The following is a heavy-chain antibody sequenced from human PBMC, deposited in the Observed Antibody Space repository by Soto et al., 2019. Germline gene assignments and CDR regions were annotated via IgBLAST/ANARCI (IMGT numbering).Heavy chain of an antibody. Sequence: EVQLVESGGAEVQPGGSLRLSCAASGFTFDDFSMHWVRQAPGKGLEWVSLIGRDGIYTYYADSVKGRFTISRDNSKNSLYLQMNSLTTEDTAFYFCAKEKQDASWTSFDYWGQGTLVTVSS. CDR2: IGRDGIYT. V-gene: IGHV3-43*01. D-gene: IGHD2-15*01. CDR3: AKEKQDASWTSFDY. J-gene: IGHJ4*02. CDR1: GFTFDDFS.